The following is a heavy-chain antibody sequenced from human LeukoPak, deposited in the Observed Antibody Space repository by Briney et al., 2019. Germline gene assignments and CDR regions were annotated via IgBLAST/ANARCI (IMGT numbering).Heavy chain of an antibody. CDR1: GSTFSHAW. CDR3: TTEDVLLWFRELP. D-gene: IGHD3-10*01. CDR2: IKSKTDGGTT. V-gene: IGHV3-15*01. J-gene: IGHJ5*02. Sequence: PGGSLRLSCAASGSTFSHAWMSWVRQAPGRGLEWVGRIKSKTDGGTTDYAAPVKGRFTISRDDSKNTLYLQMNSLKTEDTAVYYCTTEDVLLWFRELPWGQGTLVTVSS.